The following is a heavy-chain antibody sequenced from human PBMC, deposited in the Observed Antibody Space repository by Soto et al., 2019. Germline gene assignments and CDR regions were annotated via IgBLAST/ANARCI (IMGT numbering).Heavy chain of an antibody. V-gene: IGHV4-59*01. D-gene: IGHD6-13*01. CDR1: GGSISGYY. J-gene: IGHJ4*02. CDR3: ARGSAAGTKSPFDY. Sequence: SETLSLTCTVSGGSISGYYWSWIRQSPGKGLEWIGYIHYSGSTNYNPSLKSRVTISVDTSKNQLSLELSSVTAADTAVYYCARGSAAGTKSPFDYWGQGTLVTVSS. CDR2: IHYSGST.